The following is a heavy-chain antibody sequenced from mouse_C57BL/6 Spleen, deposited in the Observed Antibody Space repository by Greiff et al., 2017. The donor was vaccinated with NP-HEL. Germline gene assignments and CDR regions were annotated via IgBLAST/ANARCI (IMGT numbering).Heavy chain of an antibody. V-gene: IGHV1-15*01. J-gene: IGHJ2*01. Sequence: VQLQQSGAELVRPGASVTLSCKASGYTFTDYEMHWVKQTPVHGLEWIGAIDPETGGTAYNQKFKGKAILTADKSSSTAYMELRSLTSEDSAVYYCTRYTVVAYYFDYWGQGTTLTVSS. CDR3: TRYTVVAYYFDY. D-gene: IGHD1-1*01. CDR2: IDPETGGT. CDR1: GYTFTDYE.